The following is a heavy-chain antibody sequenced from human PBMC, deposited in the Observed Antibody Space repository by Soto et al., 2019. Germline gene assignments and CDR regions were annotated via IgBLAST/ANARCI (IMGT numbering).Heavy chain of an antibody. CDR2: INGGNGNT. J-gene: IGHJ6*02. V-gene: IGHV1-3*01. CDR1: GNTVPNYA. D-gene: IGHD3-22*01. Sequence: GASVKVSCKASGNTVPNYAIHWVRQAPGQRLEWMGWINGGNGNTYYSEHFQGRVTFTRDTSAGTVYMQLSSLTPEDTVVYYCARDPDYYDSSGPPSGGMDVWGQGTTVTVSS. CDR3: ARDPDYYDSSGPPSGGMDV.